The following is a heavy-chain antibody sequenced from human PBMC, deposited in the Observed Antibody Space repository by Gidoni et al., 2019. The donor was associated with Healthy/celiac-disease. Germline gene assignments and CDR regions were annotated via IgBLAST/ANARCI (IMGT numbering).Heavy chain of an antibody. V-gene: IGHV3-23*01. CDR2: ISGSGGST. CDR1: GFTLSSYA. J-gene: IGHJ4*02. CDR3: AKAPVLRFLEWLSHHFDY. Sequence: EVQLLESGGGLVQPGGSLRLSGAASGFTLSSYAMSWVRQAPGKGLEWVSAISGSGGSTSYADSVKGRFTISRANSKNTLYLQMNSLRAEDTAVYYCAKAPVLRFLEWLSHHFDYWGQGTLVTVSS. D-gene: IGHD3-3*01.